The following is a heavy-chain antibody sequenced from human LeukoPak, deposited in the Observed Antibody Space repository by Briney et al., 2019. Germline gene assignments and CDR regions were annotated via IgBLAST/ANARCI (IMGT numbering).Heavy chain of an antibody. CDR3: ARDLLRGSSSGGY. Sequence: PGGSLRLSCAASGFTVSINSMTWVRQAPGKGLEWVSVIYSGGSTYYADSVKGRFTISIDNSKNTVYLQMNSLRADGTAVYYCARDLLRGSSSGGYWGQGTLVTVSS. J-gene: IGHJ4*02. CDR1: GFTVSINS. CDR2: IYSGGST. V-gene: IGHV3-53*01. D-gene: IGHD6-19*01.